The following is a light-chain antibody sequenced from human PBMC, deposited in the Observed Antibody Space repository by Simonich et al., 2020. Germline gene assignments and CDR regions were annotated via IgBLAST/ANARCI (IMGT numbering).Light chain of an antibody. V-gene: IGKV4-1*01. CDR1: QSVLYSSNNKNY. J-gene: IGKJ2*01. Sequence: DIVMTQSPDSLAVSLGERATINCKSSQSVLYSSNNKNYLAWYQQKPGQPPKLLIYWAFTRESGVPDRFRGRGSGTDFTLTISSLQAEDVAVYYCQQYYSTPHTFGQGTKLEIK. CDR3: QQYYSTPHT. CDR2: WAF.